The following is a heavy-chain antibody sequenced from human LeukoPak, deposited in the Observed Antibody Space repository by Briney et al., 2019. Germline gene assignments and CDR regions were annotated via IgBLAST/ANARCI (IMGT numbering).Heavy chain of an antibody. CDR2: MSPNTGNT. J-gene: IGHJ5*02. Sequence: VASVKVSCKASGYTFTSYDISWVRQATGQGLEWMGWMSPNTGNTVYAQKFQGRVTITRNTSISTAYMELSSLRSEDTAVYYCARSPGRVRFLEWLSWGQGALVTVSS. V-gene: IGHV1-8*03. CDR1: GYTFTSYD. D-gene: IGHD3-3*01. CDR3: ARSPGRVRFLEWLS.